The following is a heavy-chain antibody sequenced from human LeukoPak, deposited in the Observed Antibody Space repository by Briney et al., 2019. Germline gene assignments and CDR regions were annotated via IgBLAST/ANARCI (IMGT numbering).Heavy chain of an antibody. CDR2: ISGSGGST. Sequence: GGSLRLSCAASGFTFRSYAMRGVRQAPGKGVEWVSGISGSGGSTYYADSVKGRFTISRDNSKNTLYLQMNSLRAEDTAVYYCAKLEAPYDTPSYFDYWGQGTLVTVSS. CDR3: AKLEAPYDTPSYFDY. V-gene: IGHV3-23*01. D-gene: IGHD3-22*01. J-gene: IGHJ4*02. CDR1: GFTFRSYA.